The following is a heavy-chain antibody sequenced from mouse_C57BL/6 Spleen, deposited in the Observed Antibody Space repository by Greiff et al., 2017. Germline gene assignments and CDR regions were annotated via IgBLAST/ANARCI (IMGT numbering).Heavy chain of an antibody. V-gene: IGHV1-52*01. CDR1: GYTFTSYW. CDR3: ARKKEYDYDGYAMDY. CDR2: IDPSDSET. D-gene: IGHD2-4*01. Sequence: QVQLQQPGAELVRPGSSVKLSCKASGYTFTSYWMHWVKQRPIQGLEWIGNIDPSDSETHYNQKFKAKATLTVDKSSSTAYMQLSSLTSEDSAVYYCARKKEYDYDGYAMDYWGQGTSVTVSS. J-gene: IGHJ4*01.